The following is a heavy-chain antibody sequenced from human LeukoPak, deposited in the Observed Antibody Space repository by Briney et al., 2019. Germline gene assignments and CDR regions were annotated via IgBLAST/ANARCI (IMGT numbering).Heavy chain of an antibody. CDR2: IYSGGST. CDR3: VRAHLRLPDR. V-gene: IGHV3-53*04. J-gene: IGHJ5*02. CDR1: GLTFSTYW. Sequence: GGSLRLSCTASGLTFSTYWMHWVRQAPGKGLEWVSVIYSGGSTYYADSAKGRFTIFRHKSMNTVYLQMNSLRAEDTAVYYCVRAHLRLPDRWGQGTLVTVSS.